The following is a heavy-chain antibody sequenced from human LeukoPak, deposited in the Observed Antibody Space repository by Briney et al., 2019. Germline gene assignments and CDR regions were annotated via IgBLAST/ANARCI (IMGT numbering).Heavy chain of an antibody. Sequence: PSETLSLTCTVSGGSISSYYWSWIRQPPGKGLEWIGYIYYSGSTNYNPSLKGRVTISVDTSKNQFSLKLSSVTAADTAVYYCARWSGGDFDYWGQGTLVTVSS. CDR3: ARWSGGDFDY. D-gene: IGHD1-26*01. CDR2: IYYSGST. J-gene: IGHJ4*02. V-gene: IGHV4-59*01. CDR1: GGSISSYY.